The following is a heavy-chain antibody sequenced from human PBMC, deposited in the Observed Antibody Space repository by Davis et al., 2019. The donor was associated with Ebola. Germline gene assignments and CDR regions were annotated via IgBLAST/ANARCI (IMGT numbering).Heavy chain of an antibody. D-gene: IGHD1-20*01. CDR1: GYSFTSYW. Sequence: GESLKISCKGSGYSFTSYWIAWVRQMPGKGLEWMGIIYPDDSDTRYSPSFQGQVTISADKSISTAYLQWSSLKASDTAMYYCASLRRTITGMDDGFDIWGQGTMVTVSS. V-gene: IGHV5-51*01. CDR3: ASLRRTITGMDDGFDI. J-gene: IGHJ3*02. CDR2: IYPDDSDT.